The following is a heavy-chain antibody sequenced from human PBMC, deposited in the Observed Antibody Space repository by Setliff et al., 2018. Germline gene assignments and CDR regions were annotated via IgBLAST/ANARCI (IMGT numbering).Heavy chain of an antibody. CDR2: ISAYNGNT. D-gene: IGHD6-19*01. V-gene: IGHV1-18*01. J-gene: IGHJ4*02. Sequence: GASVKVSCKASGYTFISYGISWVRQAPGQGLEWMGWISAYNGNTNYAQKLQGRVTMTTDTSTSTAYMELRSLRSDDTAVYYCAAPDTPRPIAYGNGWYYLDYWGQGTLVTVSS. CDR3: AAPDTPRPIAYGNGWYYLDY. CDR1: GYTFISYG.